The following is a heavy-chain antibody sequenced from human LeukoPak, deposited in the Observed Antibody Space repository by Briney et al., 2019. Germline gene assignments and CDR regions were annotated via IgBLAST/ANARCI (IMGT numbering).Heavy chain of an antibody. CDR2: IIPILGIA. Sequence: SVKVSCKASGGTFSSYAISWVRQAPGQGLEWMGRIIPILGIANYAQKFQGRVTITADKSTSTAYMELSSLRSEDTAVYYCARGSGYDSDYYYYGMDVWGQGTTVTVSS. V-gene: IGHV1-69*04. CDR3: ARGSGYDSDYYYYGMDV. J-gene: IGHJ6*02. D-gene: IGHD5-12*01. CDR1: GGTFSSYA.